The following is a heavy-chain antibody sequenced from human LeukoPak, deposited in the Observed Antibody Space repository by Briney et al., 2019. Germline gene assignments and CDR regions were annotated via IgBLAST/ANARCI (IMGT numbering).Heavy chain of an antibody. D-gene: IGHD6-13*01. V-gene: IGHV4-34*01. J-gene: IGHJ4*02. Sequence: PSETLSLTCAVYGGSFSGYYWSWIRQPPGKGLEWIGEINHSGSTNYNPSLKSRVTISVDTSKNQFSLKLSSVTAADTAVDYCARGVNSSSWFFDYWGQGTLVTVSS. CDR2: INHSGST. CDR3: ARGVNSSSWFFDY. CDR1: GGSFSGYY.